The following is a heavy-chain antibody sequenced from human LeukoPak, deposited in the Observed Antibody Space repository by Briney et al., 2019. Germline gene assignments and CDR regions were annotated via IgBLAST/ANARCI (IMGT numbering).Heavy chain of an antibody. CDR1: GFTFSSYA. CDR2: ISGSGGST. V-gene: IGHV3-23*01. J-gene: IGHJ6*03. D-gene: IGHD3-10*01. Sequence: GSLSLSCAASGFTFSSYAMSGGRQAPGKGREWGSGISGSGGSTYYADSVKGRFTISRDNSKKKLYLKRKRMRAEDRAGYYVAKDLLWFGGIKAPSSYYMDVWGKGTTVSVSS. CDR3: AKDLLWFGGIKAPSSYYMDV.